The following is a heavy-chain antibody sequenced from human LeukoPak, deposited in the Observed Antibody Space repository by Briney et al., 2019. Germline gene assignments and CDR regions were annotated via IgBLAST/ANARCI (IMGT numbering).Heavy chain of an antibody. J-gene: IGHJ3*02. V-gene: IGHV3-30*03. Sequence: PGGSLRLSCAASGFTFSRHWMTWVRQAPGKGLEWVAVISYDGSNKYYADSVKGRFTISRDNSKNTLYLQMNSLRAEDTAVYYCARAGYYEGAFDIWGQGTMVTVSS. CDR1: GFTFSRHW. CDR3: ARAGYYEGAFDI. CDR2: ISYDGSNK. D-gene: IGHD3-22*01.